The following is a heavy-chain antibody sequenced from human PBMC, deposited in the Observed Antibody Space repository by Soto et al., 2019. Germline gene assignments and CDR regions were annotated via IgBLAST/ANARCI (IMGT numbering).Heavy chain of an antibody. D-gene: IGHD6-19*01. Sequence: GGPLSLSCAASGFTFSSYSMNWVRQAPGKGLEWVSSISSSSSYIYYADSVKGRFTISRDNAKNSLYLQMNSLRAEDTAVYYCARDGGAGLVLKAFDIWGQGTMVTVSS. V-gene: IGHV3-21*01. CDR1: GFTFSSYS. J-gene: IGHJ3*02. CDR2: ISSSSSYI. CDR3: ARDGGAGLVLKAFDI.